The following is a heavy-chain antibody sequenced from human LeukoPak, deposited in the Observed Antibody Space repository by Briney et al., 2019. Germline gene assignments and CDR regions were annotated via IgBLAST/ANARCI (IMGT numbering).Heavy chain of an antibody. V-gene: IGHV3-21*01. Sequence: GGSLRISCAASGFTLSDYHMNWVRQAPGKGLEWLSSITTISHYIYYAGAVKGRFTISRDNAKNSLYLQMNSLRGEDTAVYYCARSGGPGNYLQLRYNWFDPWGQGTLVTVSS. D-gene: IGHD3-10*01. CDR2: ITTISHYI. CDR3: ARSGGPGNYLQLRYNWFDP. CDR1: GFTLSDYH. J-gene: IGHJ5*02.